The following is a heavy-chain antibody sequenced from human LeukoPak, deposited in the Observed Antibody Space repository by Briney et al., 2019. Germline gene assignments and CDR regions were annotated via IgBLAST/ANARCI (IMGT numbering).Heavy chain of an antibody. J-gene: IGHJ3*02. CDR2: IYWDDAK. Sequence: SGPTLVKPTQTLTLTCTFSGFSLSTSGVGVGWFRQPPRKALEWLALIYWDDAKRYSPSPKNRLTITQDTSNKQVVLTMTNMDPVDTATYYCAHTVTYSLGDAFDIWGQGTMVTVSS. V-gene: IGHV2-5*02. CDR3: AHTVTYSLGDAFDI. CDR1: GFSLSTSGVG. D-gene: IGHD2-15*01.